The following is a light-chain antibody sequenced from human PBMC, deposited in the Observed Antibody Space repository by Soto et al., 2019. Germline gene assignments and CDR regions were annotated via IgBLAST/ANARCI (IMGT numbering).Light chain of an antibody. J-gene: IGLJ1*01. V-gene: IGLV1-51*01. CDR3: GSWDSSLSAYV. CDR1: SSNIGGNS. CDR2: DDN. Sequence: QSVLTQPPSVSAAPGQKVTISCSGSSSNIGGNSVSWYQQLPGTAPKLLIYDDNKRPSGIPDRFSGSKSGTSAPLGITGFQTGDEADYYCGSWDSSLSAYVFGTGTKVTVL.